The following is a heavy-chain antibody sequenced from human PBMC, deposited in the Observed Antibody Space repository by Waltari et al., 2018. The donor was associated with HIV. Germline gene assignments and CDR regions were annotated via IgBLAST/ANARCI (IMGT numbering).Heavy chain of an antibody. J-gene: IGHJ3*02. CDR3: AKDMITFGGVIADAFDI. Sequence: EVQLVESGGGLVQPGRSLRLSCAASGFTFDDYAMHWVRQAPGKGLEWVSGIRWKSGSIGESESVKGRVTISRDNAKNSLYLQMNSLRAEDTAVYYCAKDMITFGGVIADAFDIWGQGTMVTVSS. CDR1: GFTFDDYA. D-gene: IGHD3-16*02. V-gene: IGHV3-9*01. CDR2: IRWKSGSI.